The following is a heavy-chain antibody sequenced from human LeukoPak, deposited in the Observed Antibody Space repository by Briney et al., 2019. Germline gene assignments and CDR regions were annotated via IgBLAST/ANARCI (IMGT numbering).Heavy chain of an antibody. D-gene: IGHD3-10*01. CDR2: LNWNAGYT. V-gene: IGHV3-20*04. J-gene: IGHJ3*02. CDR1: GFTFADYG. Sequence: GGSLRLSCEASGFTFADYGMTWVRLRPGKGLEWVSSLNWNAGYTHYADSVEGRFTISRDNTKDSLYLQMKNLRAEDAALYYCARDPARGGWFYYGFDMWGQGTMVTVS. CDR3: ARDPARGGWFYYGFDM.